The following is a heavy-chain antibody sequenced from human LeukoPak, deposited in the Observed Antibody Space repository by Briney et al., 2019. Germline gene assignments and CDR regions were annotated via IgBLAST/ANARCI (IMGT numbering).Heavy chain of an antibody. Sequence: GGSLRLSCAASGFTVSRNYMSWVRQAPGKGLEWVSVIYSGGSTYYADSVKGRFTISKDNSKNTLYLQMNSLRAEDTAVYYCARERMYYYDSSGSRPPHGAFDYWGQGTLVTVSS. V-gene: IGHV3-66*01. CDR1: GFTVSRNY. CDR3: ARERMYYYDSSGSRPPHGAFDY. J-gene: IGHJ4*02. D-gene: IGHD3-22*01. CDR2: IYSGGST.